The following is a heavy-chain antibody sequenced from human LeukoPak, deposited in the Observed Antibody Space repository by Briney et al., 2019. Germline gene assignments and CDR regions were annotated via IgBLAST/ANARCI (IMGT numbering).Heavy chain of an antibody. CDR1: GGSISSYY. D-gene: IGHD6-6*01. J-gene: IGHJ6*03. CDR3: ARDKWDSSSSGDYYYYMDV. V-gene: IGHV4-59*01. CDR2: IYYSGST. Sequence: PSETLSLTCTVSGGSISSYYWSWIRQPPGKGLEWIGNIYYSGSTNYNPSLKSRVTISVDTSKNQFSLKLSSVTAADTAVYYCARDKWDSSSSGDYYYYMDVWGKGTTVTISS.